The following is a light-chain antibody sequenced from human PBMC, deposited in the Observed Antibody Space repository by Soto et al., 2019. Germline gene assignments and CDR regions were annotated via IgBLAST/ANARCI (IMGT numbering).Light chain of an antibody. V-gene: IGKV3-20*01. J-gene: IGKJ2*01. CDR2: GAS. CDR3: QQYGSSPPNT. Sequence: EIVLTQSPGTLSLSPGERATLSCRASQNVSSSYLAWYQQKPGQAPRLLIYGASSRATGIPDRFSGSGSGTDFTLTISRLEPEDFAVYYCQQYGSSPPNTFGQGTKLEIK. CDR1: QNVSSSY.